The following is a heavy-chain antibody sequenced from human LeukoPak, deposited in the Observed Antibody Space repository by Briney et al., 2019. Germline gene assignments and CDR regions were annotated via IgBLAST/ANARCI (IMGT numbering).Heavy chain of an antibody. D-gene: IGHD6-19*01. J-gene: IGHJ4*02. Sequence: PGGALRLSFAASGFTFSSYWMYWVRQPPGKGLVWVARINSDGGTTTYADSVKGRFTISRDNAKNTLSLQMNSLRAEDTAVYYCAGGISSGWYSPGIAYWGQGTLVTVSS. CDR3: AGGISSGWYSPGIAY. CDR1: GFTFSSYW. V-gene: IGHV3-74*01. CDR2: INSDGGTT.